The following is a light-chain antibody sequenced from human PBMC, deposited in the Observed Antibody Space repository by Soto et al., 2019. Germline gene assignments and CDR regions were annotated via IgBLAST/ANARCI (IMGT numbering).Light chain of an antibody. CDR3: QQYNNWPLT. V-gene: IGKV3-15*01. J-gene: IGKJ5*01. CDR2: GAS. Sequence: DIVMTQSPATLSVSPGERATLSFRASQSISSNVAWYQQKPGQAPRLLIDGASTRATGISARFSGSGSGTEFTLTISSLQSEELAVYYCQQYNNWPLTFGQGTRLEIK. CDR1: QSISSN.